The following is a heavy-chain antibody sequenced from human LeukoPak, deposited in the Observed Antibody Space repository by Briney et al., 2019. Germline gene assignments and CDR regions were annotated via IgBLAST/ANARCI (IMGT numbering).Heavy chain of an antibody. CDR2: ISYDGSNK. CDR3: ARSYGSGYYYYMDV. CDR1: GFTFSSYS. J-gene: IGHJ6*03. V-gene: IGHV3-30*04. Sequence: GGSLRLSCAASGFTFSSYSMHWVRQAPGKGLEWVAVISYDGSNKYYADSVKGRFTISRDNSKNTLYLQMNSLRAEDTAVYYCARSYGSGYYYYMDVWGKGTTVTVSS. D-gene: IGHD3-10*01.